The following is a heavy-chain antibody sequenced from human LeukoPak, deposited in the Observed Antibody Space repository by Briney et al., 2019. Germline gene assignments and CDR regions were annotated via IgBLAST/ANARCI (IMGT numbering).Heavy chain of an antibody. J-gene: IGHJ5*02. D-gene: IGHD4-17*01. V-gene: IGHV1-46*01. CDR1: GYTFTSYY. Sequence: EASVKVSCKASGYTFTSYYMHWVRQAPGQGLEWMGIINPSGGSTSYAQKFQGRVTMTRDTSTSTVYMELSSLRSEDTAVYYCARDRLRKGGEGNNWFDPWGQGTLVTVSS. CDR2: INPSGGST. CDR3: ARDRLRKGGEGNNWFDP.